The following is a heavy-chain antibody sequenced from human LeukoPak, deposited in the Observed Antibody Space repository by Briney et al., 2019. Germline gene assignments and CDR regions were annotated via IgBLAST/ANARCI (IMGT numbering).Heavy chain of an antibody. V-gene: IGHV3-74*03. J-gene: IGHJ5*01. Sequence: PGGSLRLSCAASGFTFGSWWMHWVRHAPGKGLVWVSLIDSDGASTEYADSVKGRLTISRDNAKNKLYLQMNGLTADDTAVYFCARDRDIYDYVWGSYRSRNWFDSWGQGTLVTVSS. CDR3: ARDRDIYDYVWGSYRSRNWFDS. CDR1: GFTFGSWW. CDR2: IDSDGAST. D-gene: IGHD3-16*02.